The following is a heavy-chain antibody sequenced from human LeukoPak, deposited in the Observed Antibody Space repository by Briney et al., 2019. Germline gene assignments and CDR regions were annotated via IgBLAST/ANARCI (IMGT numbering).Heavy chain of an antibody. CDR2: LSSSGSTI. V-gene: IGHV3-11*04. D-gene: IGHD3-10*01. CDR3: VRDAWFYYYMDV. J-gene: IGHJ6*03. Sequence: GGSLRLSCAASGFTFSDYYMNWIRQAPGKGLEWVSYLSSSGSTIYYADSVKGRFTISRDNAKNSLYLQMNSLRAEDTAVYYCVRDAWFYYYMDVWGKGTTVTISS. CDR1: GFTFSDYY.